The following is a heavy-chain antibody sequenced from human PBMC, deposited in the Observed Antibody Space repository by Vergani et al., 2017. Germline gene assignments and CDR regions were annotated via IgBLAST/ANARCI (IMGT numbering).Heavy chain of an antibody. Sequence: QVQLVESGGGLVKPGGSLRLSCAASGFTFSSYGMHWVRQAPGKGLEWVAVIWYDGSNKYYADSVKGRFTISRDNSKNTLYLQMNSLRAEDTAVYYCARDSVAGTKALDYWGQGTLVTVSS. CDR1: GFTFSSYG. V-gene: IGHV3-33*01. CDR2: IWYDGSNK. D-gene: IGHD6-19*01. J-gene: IGHJ4*02. CDR3: ARDSVAGTKALDY.